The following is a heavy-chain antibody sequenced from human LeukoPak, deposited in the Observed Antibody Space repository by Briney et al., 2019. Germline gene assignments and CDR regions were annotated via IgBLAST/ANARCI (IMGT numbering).Heavy chain of an antibody. D-gene: IGHD2-15*01. CDR1: GFTVSSNS. CDR2: IYSGCST. CDR3: ARAMASRWYYFDY. Sequence: GGSLRLSCAASGFTVSSNSMSWVRQARGKGLEWVSLIYSGCSTNHADSVRGRFTISRDNSENTLYLQMNSLSAEDTAVYYCARAMASRWYYFDYWGQGTLVTVSS. V-gene: IGHV3-53*01. J-gene: IGHJ4*02.